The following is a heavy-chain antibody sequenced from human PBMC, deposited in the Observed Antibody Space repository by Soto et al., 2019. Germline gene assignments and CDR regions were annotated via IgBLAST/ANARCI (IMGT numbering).Heavy chain of an antibody. D-gene: IGHD2-15*01. J-gene: IGHJ4*02. Sequence: QVQLVQSGAEVKKPGSSVKVSCKASGGTFSTNPISWVRQAPGQGLEWMGGTGSGTGPGNHAQRFQGRLTIIVDKSASTVYMELSSLSSEETAVYYCARRDSGGFYRYFDSWGQGPLVTVSA. CDR2: TGSGTGPG. V-gene: IGHV1-69*06. CDR3: ARRDSGGFYRYFDS. CDR1: GGTFSTNP.